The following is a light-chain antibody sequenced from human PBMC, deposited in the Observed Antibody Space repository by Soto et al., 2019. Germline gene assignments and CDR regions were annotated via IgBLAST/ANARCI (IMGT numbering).Light chain of an antibody. CDR2: DAS. Sequence: DVQMTQSPSTLSAYVGDRVTITCRASQSISRWLAWYQQKPGKAPKILIFDASILKSGVPSRFSGSGSGTEFTLTISSLQPYDFATYYCQQYNSYSPWTFGQGTEVEIK. J-gene: IGKJ1*01. V-gene: IGKV1-5*01. CDR3: QQYNSYSPWT. CDR1: QSISRW.